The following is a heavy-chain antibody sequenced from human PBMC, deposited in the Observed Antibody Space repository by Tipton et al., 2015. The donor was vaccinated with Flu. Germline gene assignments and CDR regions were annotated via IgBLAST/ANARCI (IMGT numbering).Heavy chain of an antibody. D-gene: IGHD6-19*01. CDR1: GGSISSSSYY. J-gene: IGHJ4*02. CDR2: IYYSGST. V-gene: IGHV4-39*06. Sequence: TPSLTCTVSGGSISSSSYYWGWIRQPPGKGLEWIGSIYYSGSTYYNPSLKSRVAISVDTSKNQFALKLSSVTAADTAVYYCARDRGSSGWSDYWGQGTLVTVSS. CDR3: ARDRGSSGWSDY.